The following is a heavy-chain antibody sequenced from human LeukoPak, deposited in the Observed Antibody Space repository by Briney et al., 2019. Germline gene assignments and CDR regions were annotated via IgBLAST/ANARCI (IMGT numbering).Heavy chain of an antibody. V-gene: IGHV4-34*01. CDR2: INHSGST. Sequence: SETLSLTCAVYGGSFSGYYWSWIRQPPGKGLEWIGEINHSGSTNYNPSLKSRVTISVDTSKNQFSLKLSSVTAADTAVYYCARGLRLYGFSGSGTRWFDPWGQGTLVTVSS. D-gene: IGHD3-10*01. CDR1: GGSFSGYY. J-gene: IGHJ5*02. CDR3: ARGLRLYGFSGSGTRWFDP.